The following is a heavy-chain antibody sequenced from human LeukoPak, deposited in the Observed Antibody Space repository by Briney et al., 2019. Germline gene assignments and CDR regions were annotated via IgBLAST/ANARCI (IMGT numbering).Heavy chain of an antibody. CDR3: ARDDGNYYDSSGFDY. CDR1: GFTFSSDW. D-gene: IGHD3-22*01. Sequence: GGSLRLSCAASGFTFSSDWMHWVRQAPGKGLMWVSRTNSDGSSTSYADSVKGRFTISRDNAKNTLYLQMNSLRAEDTAVYYCARDDGNYYDSSGFDYWGQGTLVTVSS. J-gene: IGHJ4*02. V-gene: IGHV3-74*01. CDR2: TNSDGSST.